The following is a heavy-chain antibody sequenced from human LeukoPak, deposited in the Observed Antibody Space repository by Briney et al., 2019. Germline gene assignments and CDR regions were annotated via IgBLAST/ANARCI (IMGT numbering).Heavy chain of an antibody. V-gene: IGHV3-9*03. D-gene: IGHD6-19*01. CDR3: AKGSSGWYYYFDY. CDR1: GLTFDDYA. Sequence: PGGSLRLSCAASGLTFDDYAMHWVRQAPGKGLEWVSGISWNSGSIGYADSVKGRFTISRDNAKNSLYLQMNSLRAEDMALYYCAKGSSGWYYYFDYWGQGTLVTVSS. CDR2: ISWNSGSI. J-gene: IGHJ4*02.